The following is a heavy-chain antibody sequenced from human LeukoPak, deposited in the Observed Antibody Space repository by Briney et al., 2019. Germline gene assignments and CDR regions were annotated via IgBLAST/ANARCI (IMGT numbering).Heavy chain of an antibody. CDR2: IWEDGSNK. J-gene: IGHJ5*02. Sequence: GGSLRVSCVASGCPLSSYGMHWVRQAPGEGLEWVAFIWEDGSNKYYADSVKSRFTTSRDNSQNTLYLQTNTLRAADTGVYNISKDRGTRILFSFDPWGQGNLATVSS. CDR1: GCPLSSYG. D-gene: IGHD2-21*01. V-gene: IGHV3-30*02. CDR3: SKDRGTRILFSFDP.